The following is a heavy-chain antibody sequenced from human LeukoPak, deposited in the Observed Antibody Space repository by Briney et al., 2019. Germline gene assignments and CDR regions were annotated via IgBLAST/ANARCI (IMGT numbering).Heavy chain of an antibody. D-gene: IGHD3-3*01. Sequence: ASVKVSCKASGYPFTSYNVNWVRQATGQGLEWMGWMNTNSGNTGYSQNFQGRVTMTRDTSISTAYMELSSLMSEDTAAYYCARGLPKAVFGVVIEDWGQGTLVTVSS. V-gene: IGHV1-8*01. CDR3: ARGLPKAVFGVVIED. CDR2: MNTNSGNT. CDR1: GYPFTSYN. J-gene: IGHJ1*01.